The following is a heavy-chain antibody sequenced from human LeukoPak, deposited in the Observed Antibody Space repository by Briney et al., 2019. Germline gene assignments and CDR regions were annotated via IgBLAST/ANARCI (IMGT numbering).Heavy chain of an antibody. V-gene: IGHV3-23*01. J-gene: IGHJ4*02. Sequence: GGSLRLSCAASGFTFSSYAMTWVRQAPGKGLEWASTINGRDGGTYYADSVKGRFTISRDNSMNTLYLQMSSLRAEDTAVYYCVSSCTSTSCYVPAYWGQGTLVTVSS. CDR3: VSSCTSTSCYVPAY. CDR1: GFTFSSYA. D-gene: IGHD2-2*01. CDR2: INGRDGGT.